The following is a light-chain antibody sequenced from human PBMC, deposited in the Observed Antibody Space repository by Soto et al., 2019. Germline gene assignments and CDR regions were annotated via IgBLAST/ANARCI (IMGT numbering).Light chain of an antibody. J-gene: IGKJ5*01. V-gene: IGKV1-39*01. CDR2: DAS. Sequence: DIQMTQSPSSLSASVGNRVTITCRASQSISTYLNWYQKKPGKAPNLLIYDASRLQSGVPSRLSGSGGGTDFTLSISSVQPEDFATYFCQQSYMDPITFRQGTRLEIX. CDR3: QQSYMDPIT. CDR1: QSISTY.